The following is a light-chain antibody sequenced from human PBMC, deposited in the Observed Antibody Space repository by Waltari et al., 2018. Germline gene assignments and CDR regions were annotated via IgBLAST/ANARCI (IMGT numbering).Light chain of an antibody. Sequence: SYELTQPPSVSVSPGQTASLTCSGDNLGAQYGCCNQQKPGQSPGLVTDQYSKRPPGTAERFSGSNSGNTATLTISGTHAMDEADYYCQAWDSSTVVFGGGTKLTVL. CDR2: QYS. J-gene: IGLJ2*01. CDR3: QAWDSSTVV. CDR1: NLGAQY. V-gene: IGLV3-1*01.